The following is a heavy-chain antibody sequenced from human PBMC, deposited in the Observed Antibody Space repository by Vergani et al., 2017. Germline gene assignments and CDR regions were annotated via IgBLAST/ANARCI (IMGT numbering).Heavy chain of an antibody. CDR1: GFTFNQYG. Sequence: QVQLVESGGGVVQPGRSLRLSCAASGFTFNQYGMHWVRQAPGKGLEWVAVTWYDGNNKQYADSVKGRFTISRDNSKSTMYLQMNSRRDEDTGVYYCAGDLRLLYNRFDPWGQGTLVTVSS. CDR3: AGDLRLLYNRFDP. CDR2: TWYDGNNK. D-gene: IGHD1-14*01. V-gene: IGHV3-33*01. J-gene: IGHJ5*02.